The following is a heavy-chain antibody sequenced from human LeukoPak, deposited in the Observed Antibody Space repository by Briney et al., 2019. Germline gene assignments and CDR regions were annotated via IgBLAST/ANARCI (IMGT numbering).Heavy chain of an antibody. Sequence: NPSQTLSLTCTVSGGSISSGSYYWSWIRQPAGKGLEWIGRIYTSGSTNYNPSLKSRVTISVDTSKNQFSLKLTSVTAADTAAYYCARQTGSGLFILPGGQGTLVTVSS. CDR1: GGSISSGSYY. J-gene: IGHJ4*02. V-gene: IGHV4-61*02. CDR3: ARQTGSGLFILP. D-gene: IGHD3/OR15-3a*01. CDR2: IYTSGST.